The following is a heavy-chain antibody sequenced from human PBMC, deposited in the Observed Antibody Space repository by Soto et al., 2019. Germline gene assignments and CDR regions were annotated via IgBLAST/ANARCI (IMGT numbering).Heavy chain of an antibody. CDR1: GFTFSGYW. CDR3: ARDFSRGTDG. D-gene: IGHD3-3*01. V-gene: IGHV3-74*01. CDR2: INTDGRDT. J-gene: IGHJ6*01. Sequence: PGGSLRLSCEMSGFTFSGYWMHWVRQAPGKGPVWVSLINTDGRDTRYADSVKGRFTVSRDNAKNTLYLEMNNVRAEDAAVYYCARDFSRGTDGWGHGNRVTASS.